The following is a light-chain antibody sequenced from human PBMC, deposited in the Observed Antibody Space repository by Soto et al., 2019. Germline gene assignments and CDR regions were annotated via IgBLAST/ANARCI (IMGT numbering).Light chain of an antibody. CDR1: QSVANNY. CDR2: GAS. V-gene: IGKV3-20*01. CDR3: QQYGTSPLMFT. J-gene: IGKJ2*01. Sequence: EIVLTQSPGTLSLSPGERATLSCRASQSVANNYLAWYQQKPGQAPRHLIYGASIRATGVPYRFSGSGSGTDFTLTITRLEPEDFAVYYCQQYGTSPLMFTFGQGTNLGVK.